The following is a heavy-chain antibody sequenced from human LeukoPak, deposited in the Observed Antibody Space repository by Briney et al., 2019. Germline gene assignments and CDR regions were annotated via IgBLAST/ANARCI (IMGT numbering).Heavy chain of an antibody. CDR1: GFTVSANY. Sequence: GGSLRLSCAASGFTVSANYMSWVRQAPGKGLEWVSAISGSGGSTCYADSVKGRFTISRDNSKNTLYLQMNSLRAEDTAVYYCAKDRLYSSSSLFDYWGQGTLVTVSS. J-gene: IGHJ4*02. D-gene: IGHD6-6*01. CDR2: ISGSGGST. CDR3: AKDRLYSSSSLFDY. V-gene: IGHV3-23*01.